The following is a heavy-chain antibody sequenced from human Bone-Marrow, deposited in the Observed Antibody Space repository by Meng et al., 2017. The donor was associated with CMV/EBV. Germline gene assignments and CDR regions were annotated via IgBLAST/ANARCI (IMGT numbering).Heavy chain of an antibody. J-gene: IGHJ4*02. Sequence: GESLKISCAASGFIFRSYAMHWVRQAPDKGLEWVAIISYDGSNKYYADSVKGRFTISRDNSKNTLYLQMNSLRAGDTAVYYCARDPPGPYCSSTSCHVTYFDYWGQGTLVTVSS. CDR3: ARDPPGPYCSSTSCHVTYFDY. CDR1: GFIFRSYA. V-gene: IGHV3-30*04. CDR2: ISYDGSNK. D-gene: IGHD2-2*01.